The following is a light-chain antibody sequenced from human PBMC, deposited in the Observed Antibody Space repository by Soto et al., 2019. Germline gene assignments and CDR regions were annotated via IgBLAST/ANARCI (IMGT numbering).Light chain of an antibody. J-gene: IGKJ2*01. CDR1: QSVNNSY. V-gene: IGKV3-20*01. CDR3: QQYGSSPYT. CDR2: GAS. Sequence: EIVLTQSPGTLSLSPGERATLSCGASQSVNNSYLAWYQQKPGQAPRLLIYGASNRATCIPDRFSGSGSGTDLTLSISRLEPEDFAVYYCQQYGSSPYTFGQGTKLEIK.